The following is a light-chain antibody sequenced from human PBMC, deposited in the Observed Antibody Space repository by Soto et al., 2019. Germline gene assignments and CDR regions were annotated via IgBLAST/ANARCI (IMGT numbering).Light chain of an antibody. Sequence: QSALTQPRSVSGSAGQSVTISCTGTSSDVGGYNYVSWYQQHPGKAPKLMIYDVSKRPSGVPDRFSGSKSGNTASLTISGLQAEYQADYYCCSYAGSYFYVFGTGTKLTVL. V-gene: IGLV2-11*01. CDR1: SSDVGGYNY. J-gene: IGLJ1*01. CDR3: CSYAGSYFYV. CDR2: DVS.